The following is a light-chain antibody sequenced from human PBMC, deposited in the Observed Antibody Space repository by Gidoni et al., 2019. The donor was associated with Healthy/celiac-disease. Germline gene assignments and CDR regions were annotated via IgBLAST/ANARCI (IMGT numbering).Light chain of an antibody. J-gene: IGKJ2*01. CDR1: QSVSSN. CDR2: GAS. V-gene: IGKV3-15*01. Sequence: IVITPSPATLSVSPGERATLSCRASQSVSSNLAWYQQKPGQAPRLLIYGASTRATGIPARFSGSGSGKEFTLTISSLQSEDFAVYYCQQYNNWPPYTFGQGTKLEIK. CDR3: QQYNNWPPYT.